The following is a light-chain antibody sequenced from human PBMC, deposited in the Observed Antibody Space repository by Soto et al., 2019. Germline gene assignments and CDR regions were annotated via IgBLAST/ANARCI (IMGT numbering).Light chain of an antibody. CDR1: QSVSTY. V-gene: IGKV3-11*01. Sequence: EIVLTQSPATLSLSPGERATLSCRASQSVSTYLAWYQHKPGQAPRLLIYDASNRATGIPARFSGSGSGTDFPLTISSLEPADFAVYYCQQRSNWPPLYSFGQGTKLEIK. CDR3: QQRSNWPPLYS. J-gene: IGKJ2*01. CDR2: DAS.